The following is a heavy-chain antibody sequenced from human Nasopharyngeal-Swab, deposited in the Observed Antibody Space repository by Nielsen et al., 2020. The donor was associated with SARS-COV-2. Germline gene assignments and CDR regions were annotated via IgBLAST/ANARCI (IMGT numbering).Heavy chain of an antibody. CDR3: ARDLEGIHPGP. V-gene: IGHV1-46*01. CDR2: INPSGGST. CDR1: GYTFTSYY. J-gene: IGHJ5*02. Sequence: ASVKVSCKASGYTFTSYYMHWVRQAPGQGLEWMGIINPSGGSTSYAQKFQGRVTMTRDTSTSTVYMELSSMRSEDTAVYYCARDLEGIHPGPWGQGTLVTVSS. D-gene: IGHD1-14*01.